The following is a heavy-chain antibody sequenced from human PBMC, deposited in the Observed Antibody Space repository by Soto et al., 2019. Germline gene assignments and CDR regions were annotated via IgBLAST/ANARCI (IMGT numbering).Heavy chain of an antibody. CDR3: ARTYYGMDV. Sequence: ASETLSLTCAVYGGSFSGYYWSWIRQPPGKGLEWIGEINHSGSTNYNPSLKSRVTILVDTSKNQFSLKLSSVTAADTAVYYCARTYYGMDVWGQGTTVTVSS. J-gene: IGHJ6*02. V-gene: IGHV4-34*01. CDR1: GGSFSGYY. CDR2: INHSGST.